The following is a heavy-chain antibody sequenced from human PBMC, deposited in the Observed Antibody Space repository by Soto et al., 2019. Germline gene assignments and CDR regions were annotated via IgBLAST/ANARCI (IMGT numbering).Heavy chain of an antibody. CDR1: GFPFGSYA. J-gene: IGHJ6*02. Sequence: EQLVGSGGGVVQPGMSQRLSCVSSGFPFGSYALHWIRRTPGKGLEWVGVILYDGMTEYYGDSVKGRFTISRDNSKNTLYLQMKSLRAEDTAVYYCARAAYCSPGKCFLLNYSFGLDIWSQGTSVTVAS. CDR2: ILYDGMTE. D-gene: IGHD2-15*01. CDR3: ARAAYCSPGKCFLLNYSFGLDI. V-gene: IGHV3-30*03.